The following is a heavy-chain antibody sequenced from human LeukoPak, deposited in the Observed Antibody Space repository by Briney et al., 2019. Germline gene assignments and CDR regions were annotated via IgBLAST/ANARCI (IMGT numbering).Heavy chain of an antibody. Sequence: SETLSLTCAVYGGSFSGYYWSWIRQPPGKGLEWIGEINHSGSTNYNPSLKSRVTISVDTSKNQFSLKLSSVTAADTAVYYCARGIDIVVVPAAIDPLAFFDYWGQGTLVTVSS. V-gene: IGHV4-34*01. D-gene: IGHD2-2*02. CDR1: GGSFSGYY. J-gene: IGHJ4*02. CDR3: ARGIDIVVVPAAIDPLAFFDY. CDR2: INHSGST.